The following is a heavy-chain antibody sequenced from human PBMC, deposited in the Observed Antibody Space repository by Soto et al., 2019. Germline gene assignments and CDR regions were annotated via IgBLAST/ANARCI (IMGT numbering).Heavy chain of an antibody. CDR3: ATGVAVARCPDY. V-gene: IGHV3-23*01. CDR2: ISASGAGT. Sequence: GGSLRLSCAASGFTFSSYAMSWVRQAPGKGLEWVSAISASGAGTYYADSMKGRFTISRDNSKNTLYLQMNSLRAEDTAVYYCATGVAVARCPDYWGQGALVTVSS. CDR1: GFTFSSYA. D-gene: IGHD6-19*01. J-gene: IGHJ4*02.